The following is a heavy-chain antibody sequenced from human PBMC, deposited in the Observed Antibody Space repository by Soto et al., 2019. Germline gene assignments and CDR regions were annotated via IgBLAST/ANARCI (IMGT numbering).Heavy chain of an antibody. CDR3: ATVEYCSSTSSQPRYYYYGMDV. J-gene: IGHJ6*02. V-gene: IGHV3-11*01. CDR1: GFTFSDYS. CDR2: ISRSGSDI. Sequence: VGSLRLSCAASGFTFSDYSMNWVRQAPGNGLEWVSYISRSGSDIYYSDSVKGRFTISRDNAKNSLFLQMNSLRAGDTAVYYCATVEYCSSTSSQPRYYYYGMDVGGQGTTVTVSS. D-gene: IGHD2-2*01.